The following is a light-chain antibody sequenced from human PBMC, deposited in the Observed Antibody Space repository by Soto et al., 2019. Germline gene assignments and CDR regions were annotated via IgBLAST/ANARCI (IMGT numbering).Light chain of an antibody. Sequence: SLTHPPSASGSPGQSVTISCTGTSSDVGGCNYVSWYQQHPGKAPKLMIYEVSERPSGVPDRFSGSKSSNTASLTVSGLQAEDEADYYCSSYAGSNNFVFGTGTKVTV. CDR1: SSDVGGCNY. CDR2: EVS. CDR3: SSYAGSNNFV. V-gene: IGLV2-8*01. J-gene: IGLJ1*01.